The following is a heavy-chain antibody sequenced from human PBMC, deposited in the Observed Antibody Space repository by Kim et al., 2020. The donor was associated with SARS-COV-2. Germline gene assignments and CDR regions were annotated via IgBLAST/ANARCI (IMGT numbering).Heavy chain of an antibody. D-gene: IGHD6-13*01. J-gene: IGHJ6*02. CDR3: ARAGARLSGYSSSWSYYYYYYGMDV. V-gene: IGHV4-34*01. Sequence: SETLSLTCAVYGGSFSGYYWSWIRQPPGKGLEWIGEINHSGSTNYNPSLKSRVTISVDTSKNQFSLKLSSVTAADTAVYYCARAGARLSGYSSSWSYYYYYYGMDVWGQGTTVTVSS. CDR2: INHSGST. CDR1: GGSFSGYY.